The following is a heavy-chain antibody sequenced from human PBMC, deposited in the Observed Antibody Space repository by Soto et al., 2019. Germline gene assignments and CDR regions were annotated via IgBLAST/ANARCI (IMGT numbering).Heavy chain of an antibody. J-gene: IGHJ5*01. CDR3: VRLIGNSWLDF. CDR2: TYYRSKWYN. V-gene: IGHV6-1*01. Sequence: QTLSLTCAISRDSVSGTGVTWNWIRQSPSRGLEWLGRTYYRSKWYNDYAESVKSRITINPDTSKNQFSLHLNSVTPEDTAVYYCVRLIGNSWLDFWGQGTLVTVSS. CDR1: RDSVSGTGVT. D-gene: IGHD1-26*01.